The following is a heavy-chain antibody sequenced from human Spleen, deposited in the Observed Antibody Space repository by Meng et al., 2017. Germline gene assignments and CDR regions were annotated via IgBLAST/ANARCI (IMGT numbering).Heavy chain of an antibody. J-gene: IGHJ4*02. D-gene: IGHD6-19*01. CDR1: GGSISSSSYY. CDR3: VKSAQWLVQYFFDS. Sequence: SETLSLTCTVSGGSISSSSYYWGWIRQSPGKGLEWIGNIYYSGGTYYNPSLKSRVTLSIDTSKNQFSLKLSSVTAADTAVYYCVKSAQWLVQYFFDSWGQGTLVTVSS. V-gene: IGHV4-39*07. CDR2: IYYSGGT.